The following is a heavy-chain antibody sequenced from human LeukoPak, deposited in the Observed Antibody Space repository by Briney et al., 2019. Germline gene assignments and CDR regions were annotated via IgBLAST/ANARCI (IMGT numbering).Heavy chain of an antibody. D-gene: IGHD5-18*01. CDR1: GFTFSASD. J-gene: IGHJ5*02. CDR2: ISSSSSYI. CDR3: ARDLDTAPSGWFDP. Sequence: NPGGSLRLSCAASGFTFSASDMNWVRQTPGKGLEWVSSISSSSSYIYYADSVKGRFTISRDNAKNSLYLQMNSLRAEDTAVYYCARDLDTAPSGWFDPWGQGTLVTVSS. V-gene: IGHV3-21*01.